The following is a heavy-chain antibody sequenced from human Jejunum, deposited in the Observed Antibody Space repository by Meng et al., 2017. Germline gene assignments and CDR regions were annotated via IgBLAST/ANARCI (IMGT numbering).Heavy chain of an antibody. J-gene: IGHJ5*02. D-gene: IGHD3-3*01. V-gene: IGHV4-39*01. CDR2: IHYRGNT. CDR3: ARQPSGPYPVSWFDP. CDR1: GGSIISSPYF. Sequence: QVQLQESGPGLVKPSETLSLSCTVSGGSIISSPYFGGWLRQPPGKGLEWIGSIHYRGNTYYNPSLKSRVTISADTSRNQFSVSLSSVTVADTAVYYCARQPSGPYPVSWFDPWGQGTLVTVSS.